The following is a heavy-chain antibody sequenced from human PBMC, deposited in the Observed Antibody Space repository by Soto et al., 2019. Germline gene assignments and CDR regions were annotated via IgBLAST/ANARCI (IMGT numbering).Heavy chain of an antibody. V-gene: IGHV5-51*01. J-gene: IGHJ4*02. CDR2: IYPSDSDT. CDR1: GYSFPTSW. CDR3: VKPGGNRWHILDY. D-gene: IGHD2-21*01. Sequence: GESLKISCKGSGYSFPTSWIGWVRQMPGKGLEWMGIIYPSDSDTRYSPSFQGRVTLSADKSISTAYLQWSSLQASDTAMYYCVKPGGNRWHILDYWGQGTPVTVSS.